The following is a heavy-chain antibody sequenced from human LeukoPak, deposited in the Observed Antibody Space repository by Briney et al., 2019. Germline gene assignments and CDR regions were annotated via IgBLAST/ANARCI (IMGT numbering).Heavy chain of an antibody. CDR2: ISVNNGNT. Sequence: ASVKVSCKASGYAFYYYGLSWVRQVPGQGLEWLGWISVNNGNTHYAQKFQDRVIMTTDTSTSTAYLEVRSLRSDDTAIYYCQRITIFGVVIDFDYWGQGTLVTVSS. CDR3: QRITIFGVVIDFDY. D-gene: IGHD3-3*01. CDR1: GYAFYYYG. J-gene: IGHJ4*02. V-gene: IGHV1-18*01.